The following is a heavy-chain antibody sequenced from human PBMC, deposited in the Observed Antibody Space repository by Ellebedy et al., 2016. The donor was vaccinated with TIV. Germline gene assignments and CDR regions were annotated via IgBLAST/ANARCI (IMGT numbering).Heavy chain of an antibody. CDR2: IWSDGNTQ. D-gene: IGHD2-2*01. Sequence: GESLKISCEASGFIFITYGMHWVRQPPGKGLEWVALIWSDGNTQYYGDSMKGRFTISRDNSNGTVYLEMNSLRAEDTAMYYCARDRSRRSISIDHWGQGVLVSVST. CDR3: ARDRSRRSISIDH. CDR1: GFIFITYG. J-gene: IGHJ4*02. V-gene: IGHV3-33*08.